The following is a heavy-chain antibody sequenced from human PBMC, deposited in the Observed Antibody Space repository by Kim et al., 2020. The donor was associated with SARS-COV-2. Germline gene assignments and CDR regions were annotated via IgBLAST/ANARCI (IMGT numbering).Heavy chain of an antibody. V-gene: IGHV3-21*01. Sequence: GGSLRLSCAASGFTFSSYSMNWVRQAPGKGLEWVSSISSSSSYIYYADSVKGRFTISRDNAKNSLYLQMNSLRAEDTAVYYCAKALGITGTTSGYWGQGTLVTVSS. D-gene: IGHD1-20*01. J-gene: IGHJ4*02. CDR2: ISSSSSYI. CDR3: AKALGITGTTSGY. CDR1: GFTFSSYS.